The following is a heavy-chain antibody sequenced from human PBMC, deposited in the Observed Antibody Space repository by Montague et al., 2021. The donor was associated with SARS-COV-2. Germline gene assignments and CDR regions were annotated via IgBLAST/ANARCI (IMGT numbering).Heavy chain of an antibody. CDR1: GGSFSGYY. J-gene: IGHJ4*02. CDR2: INHSGTTYY. CDR3: ARWDPQTLTLIGLRGKSASDY. Sequence: SETLSLTCAVYGGSFSGYYWTWIRQSPGKGLEWIAEINHSGTTYYNFNPSLRSRVTISVDTSKSQFSLKSSSVTAADTGVYYCARWDPQTLTLIGLRGKSASDYWGQGTLVTVSS. D-gene: IGHD4-23*01. V-gene: IGHV4-34*01.